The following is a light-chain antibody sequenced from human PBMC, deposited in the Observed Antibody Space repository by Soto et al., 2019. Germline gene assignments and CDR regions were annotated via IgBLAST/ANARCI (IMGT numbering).Light chain of an antibody. J-gene: IGLJ2*01. V-gene: IGLV2-8*01. CDR1: SSDVGGYNY. CDR2: EVS. CDR3: SSFAGNNNLV. Sequence: QSALTQPPSASGSPGQSVTISCTGTSSDVGGYNYVSCYQQHPGKAPELMISEVSKRPSGVPDRFSGSKSGNTASLTVSGLQAEDEADYYCSSFAGNNNLVFGGGTKLTVL.